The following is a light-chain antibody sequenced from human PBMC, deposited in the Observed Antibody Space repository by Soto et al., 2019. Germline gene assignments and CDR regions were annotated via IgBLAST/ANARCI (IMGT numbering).Light chain of an antibody. CDR1: QSIRSER. Sequence: EIVLTQSPDTLSLSPGERATLSCRASQSIRSERLAWYQQKPGQAPRLVIFDASNRASGMQERFSGSGSGTDFTLTIARLEPEDFAVYYCQEYDGAPITFGLGTRLEIK. CDR3: QEYDGAPIT. J-gene: IGKJ5*01. CDR2: DAS. V-gene: IGKV3-20*01.